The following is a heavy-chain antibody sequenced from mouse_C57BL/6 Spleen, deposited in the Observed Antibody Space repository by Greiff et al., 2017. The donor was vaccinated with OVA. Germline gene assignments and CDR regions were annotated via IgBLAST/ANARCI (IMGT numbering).Heavy chain of an antibody. CDR3: ASITTVVPYYIDY. J-gene: IGHJ2*01. D-gene: IGHD1-1*01. CDR2: ISSGGSYT. CDR1: GFTFSSYG. V-gene: IGHV5-6*01. Sequence: EVQGVESGGDLVKPGGSLKLSCAASGFTFSSYGMSWVRQTPDKRLEWVATISSGGSYTYYPDSVKGRFTIARDNTKNTQYLRMSSLKSEDTAMYYCASITTVVPYYIDYWGQGTTLTVSS.